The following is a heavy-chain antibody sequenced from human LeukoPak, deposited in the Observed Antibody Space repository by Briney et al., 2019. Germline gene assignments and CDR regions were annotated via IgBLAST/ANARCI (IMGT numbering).Heavy chain of an antibody. J-gene: IGHJ5*02. CDR1: GGSISSYY. V-gene: IGHV4-59*01. D-gene: IGHD3-22*01. CDR2: IYYSGST. CDR3: AREPGYYDGSGSSLTWFDP. Sequence: SETLSLTCTVSGGSISSYYWSWIRQPPGKGLEWIGYIYYSGSTNYNPSLKSRVTISVDTSKNQFSLKLSSVTAADTAVYYCAREPGYYDGSGSSLTWFDPWGQGTLVTVSS.